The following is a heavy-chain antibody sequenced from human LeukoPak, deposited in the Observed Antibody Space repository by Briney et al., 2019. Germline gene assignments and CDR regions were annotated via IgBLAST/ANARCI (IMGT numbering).Heavy chain of an antibody. D-gene: IGHD4-17*01. V-gene: IGHV4-59*01. CDR3: AREDPQTTVPEGMDV. CDR1: GVSISSYY. CDR2: IYYSGTT. J-gene: IGHJ6*02. Sequence: SETLSLTCTVSGVSISSYYWSWLRQPPGKGLEWIGYIYYSGTTNYNPSLKGRVTISVDTSKNQFSLQLRSVTAADTAVYYCAREDPQTTVPEGMDVWGQGTTVTVSS.